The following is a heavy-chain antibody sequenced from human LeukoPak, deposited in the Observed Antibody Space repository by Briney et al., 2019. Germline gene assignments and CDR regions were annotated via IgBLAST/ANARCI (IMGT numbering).Heavy chain of an antibody. J-gene: IGHJ6*03. V-gene: IGHV4-34*01. Sequence: SETLSLTCAVYGGSFSGYYWGWIRQPPGKGLEWIGEINHSGSTNYNPSLKSRVTISVDTSKNQFSLKLSSVTAADTAVYYCARGVVVVPAAHLWGYYYYYMDVWGKGTTVTVSS. CDR1: GGSFSGYY. D-gene: IGHD2-2*01. CDR2: INHSGST. CDR3: ARGVVVVPAAHLWGYYYYYMDV.